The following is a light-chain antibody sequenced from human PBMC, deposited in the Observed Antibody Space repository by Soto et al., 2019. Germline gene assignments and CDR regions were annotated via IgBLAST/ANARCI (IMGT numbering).Light chain of an antibody. CDR3: QQYYGYPQT. J-gene: IGKJ1*01. CDR1: QGISTY. V-gene: IGKV1-8*01. CDR2: AAS. Sequence: AIRMTQSPSSFSASTGDRVTITCRASQGISTYLAWYQQKPGKAPKLLIYAASTLQSGVPSRFSGSGSGTDFTLTISCLQSDDFATYYCQQYYGYPQTFGQGTKV.